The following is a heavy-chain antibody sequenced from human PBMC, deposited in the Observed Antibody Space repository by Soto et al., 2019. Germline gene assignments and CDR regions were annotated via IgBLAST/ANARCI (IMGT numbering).Heavy chain of an antibody. Sequence: QVQLQESGPGLVKPSGTLSLICAVSGGSISSNHWFTWVRQPPGKGLEWIGEIYHSGSTNYNPSLKNRVTISVDKSKTQFSLELSSVTAADTAVYYCARAETFNLEWIFSWFDPWGQGTLVTVSS. V-gene: IGHV4-4*02. CDR3: ARAETFNLEWIFSWFDP. CDR2: IYHSGST. J-gene: IGHJ5*02. D-gene: IGHD3-3*01. CDR1: GGSISSNHW.